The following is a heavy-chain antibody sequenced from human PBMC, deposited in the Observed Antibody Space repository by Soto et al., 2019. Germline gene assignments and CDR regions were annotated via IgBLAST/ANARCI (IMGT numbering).Heavy chain of an antibody. D-gene: IGHD6-19*01. J-gene: IGHJ4*02. CDR1: GFTFSSYA. CDR3: ARGDEALGC. CDR2: ISYDGGNE. V-gene: IGHV3-30-3*01. Sequence: QVQLVESGGGVVQPGRSLRLSCAASGFTFSSYAMHWVRQAPGKGLEWVSIISYDGGNENYADSVKGRFTIARDNSKKTVDLQMNSLRVEDTAVYYCARGDEALGCWGQGTLVPVSS.